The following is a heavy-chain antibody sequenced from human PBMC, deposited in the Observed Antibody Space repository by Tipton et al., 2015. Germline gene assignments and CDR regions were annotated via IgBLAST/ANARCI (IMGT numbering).Heavy chain of an antibody. CDR2: ISPDGSEK. Sequence: SLRLSCEVSEVIFTGHWMSWVRQAPGKWLEWFGQISPDGSEKWYLDSMEGRFTISRDNAKNSVYLQMNRLRAEDTAIYYCVRGVNGGYYDLWGQGTTVTVSP. J-gene: IGHJ3*01. D-gene: IGHD3-10*01. CDR1: EVIFTGHW. V-gene: IGHV3-7*01. CDR3: VRGVNGGYYDL.